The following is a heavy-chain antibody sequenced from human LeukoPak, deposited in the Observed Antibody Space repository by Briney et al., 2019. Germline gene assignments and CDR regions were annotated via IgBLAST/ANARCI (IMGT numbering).Heavy chain of an antibody. J-gene: IGHJ4*02. V-gene: IGHV4-30-4*01. CDR1: GDSISSGDYY. D-gene: IGHD4-17*01. Sequence: SETLPLTCTVSGDSISSGDYYWSWIRQPPGKGLEWIGYIFYSGSPYYNPSLKSRVTISVDTSKNQFSLKLNSVTAADTAVYYCARDWPPTYWGQGTLVTVSS. CDR3: ARDWPPTY. CDR2: IFYSGSP.